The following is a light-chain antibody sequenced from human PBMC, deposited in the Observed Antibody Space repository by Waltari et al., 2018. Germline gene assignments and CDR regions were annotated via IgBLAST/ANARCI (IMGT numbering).Light chain of an antibody. J-gene: IGLJ3*02. CDR1: RLGDKY. CDR2: QDF. CDR3: QAWDNSQWV. Sequence: SSELTQPPSVSVSPGQTASITCSGDRLGDKYACWYQQKPGQSPVLVIYQDFKRPSGNPARFSGSNSGNTATLTISGTQAMDEADYYCQAWDNSQWVFGGGTKLTVL. V-gene: IGLV3-1*01.